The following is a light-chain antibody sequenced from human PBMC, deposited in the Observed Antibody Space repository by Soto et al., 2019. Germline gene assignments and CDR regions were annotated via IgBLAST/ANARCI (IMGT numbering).Light chain of an antibody. J-gene: IGKJ2*01. CDR2: GAS. Sequence: EIVLTQSPGTLSLSPGERATLSCRASQSVSSSYVAWYQQKPGQAPRLLIYGASSRATGIPDRFSGSGSGTDFTLTINRLEPEDFSVYSCHQYGCSGYTFGHGTKLEIK. CDR3: HQYGCSGYT. V-gene: IGKV3-20*01. CDR1: QSVSSSY.